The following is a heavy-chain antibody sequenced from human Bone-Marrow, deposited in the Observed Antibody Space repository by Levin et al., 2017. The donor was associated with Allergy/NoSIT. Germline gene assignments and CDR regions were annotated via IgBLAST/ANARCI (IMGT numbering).Heavy chain of an antibody. CDR1: GFTFSDYY. Sequence: GESLKISCAASGFTFSDYYMSWIRQAPGKGLEWVSYISSSGSTIYYADSVKGRFTISRDNAKNSLYLQMNSLRAEDTAVYYCARDIGGRVLPNVWFDPWGQGTLVTVSS. D-gene: IGHD2-15*01. CDR3: ARDIGGRVLPNVWFDP. J-gene: IGHJ5*02. V-gene: IGHV3-11*01. CDR2: ISSSGSTI.